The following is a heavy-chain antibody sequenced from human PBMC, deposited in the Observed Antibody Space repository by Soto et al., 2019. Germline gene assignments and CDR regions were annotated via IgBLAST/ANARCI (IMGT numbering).Heavy chain of an antibody. D-gene: IGHD6-6*01. Sequence: GGSLRLSCAASGFTFSSYAMSWVRQAPGKGLEWVSAISGSGGSTYYADSVKGRFTISRDNSKKTLYLQMNSLRAEDSAVYYCAKDKGGSSYYFDYWGQGTLVTVSS. CDR2: ISGSGGST. J-gene: IGHJ4*02. CDR3: AKDKGGSSYYFDY. V-gene: IGHV3-23*01. CDR1: GFTFSSYA.